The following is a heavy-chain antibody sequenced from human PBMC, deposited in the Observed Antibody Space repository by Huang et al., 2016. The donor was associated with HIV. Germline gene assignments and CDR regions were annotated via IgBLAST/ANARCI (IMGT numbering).Heavy chain of an antibody. Sequence: EVQLVESGAGLVHPGGSLRFSCAASGFTFNTYAMNWVRPAPGKGMEYVSGITSNGGSTYHANSVKRRFNISRDNSKNTLFLQMGSLRAEDMAVYYCARGYGSGSPYFDLWGRGTLVTVSS. CDR2: ITSNGGST. D-gene: IGHD3-10*01. J-gene: IGHJ2*01. V-gene: IGHV3-64*01. CDR1: GFTFNTYA. CDR3: ARGYGSGSPYFDL.